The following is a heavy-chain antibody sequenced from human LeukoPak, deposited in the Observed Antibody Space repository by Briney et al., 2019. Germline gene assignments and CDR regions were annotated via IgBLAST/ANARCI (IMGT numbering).Heavy chain of an antibody. CDR2: IYHSGST. J-gene: IGHJ6*02. Sequence: SETLSLTCAVSAGSISSGGYSWSWIRQPPGKGLEWIGYIYHSGSTYYNPSLKSRVTISVDRSKNQFSLKLTSVTAADTAVYYCARRDEYYYYGMDVWGQGTTVTVSS. CDR3: ARRDEYYYYGMDV. CDR1: AGSISSGGYS. V-gene: IGHV4-30-2*01.